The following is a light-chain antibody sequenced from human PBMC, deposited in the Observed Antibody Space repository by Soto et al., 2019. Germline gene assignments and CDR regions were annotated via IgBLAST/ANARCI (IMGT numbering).Light chain of an antibody. V-gene: IGKV3-20*01. CDR1: ESLSQHS. CDR3: QQLQSSLRT. J-gene: IGKJ1*01. CDR2: GVS. Sequence: IVLTQSPGTLSLSPGETATLSCRASESLSQHSIAWYQQKPRQAPRLLIYGVSGRATGTPDRFSGSGSGTDFTLIISGFEPEDFAVYFCQQLQSSLRTFGQGTRVE.